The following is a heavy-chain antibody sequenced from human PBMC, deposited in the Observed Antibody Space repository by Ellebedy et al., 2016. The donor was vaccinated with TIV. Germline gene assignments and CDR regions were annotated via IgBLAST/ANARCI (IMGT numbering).Heavy chain of an antibody. D-gene: IGHD1-20*01. CDR3: AINWTAARGY. V-gene: IGHV4-39*01. CDR1: GGSISSSSYY. CDR2: IYYSGST. Sequence: SETLSLTXTVSGGSISSSSYYWGWIRQPPGKGLEWIGSIYYSGSTYYNPSLKSRVTISVDTSKNQFSLKLSSVTAADTAVYYCAINWTAARGYWGQGTLVTVSS. J-gene: IGHJ4*02.